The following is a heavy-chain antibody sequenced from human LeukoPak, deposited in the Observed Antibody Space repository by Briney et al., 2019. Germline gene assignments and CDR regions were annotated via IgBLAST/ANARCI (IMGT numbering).Heavy chain of an antibody. J-gene: IGHJ5*02. V-gene: IGHV3-53*05. CDR1: GFTVTSTH. CDR2: IYDDGGT. D-gene: IGHD3-10*01. CDR3: ARDRAGRRSSWVEFDL. Sequence: PGGSLRLTCTVSGFTVTSTHMDWVRQAPGKGPEWVALIYDDGGTVYADSVEGRFTISRDNSKNMVYLQMNSLRPEDSAVYYCARDRAGRRSSWVEFDLWGQGTLVTVSS.